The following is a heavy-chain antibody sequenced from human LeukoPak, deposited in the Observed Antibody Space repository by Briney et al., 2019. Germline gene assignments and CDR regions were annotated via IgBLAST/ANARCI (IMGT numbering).Heavy chain of an antibody. Sequence: PSETLSLTCAVYGGSFSGYYWSWIRQPPGKGLEWIGEINHSGSTNYNPSLKSRVTISVDTSKNQFSLRLSSVTAADTAVYYCAGGGYCSSTGCQAPLFDYWGQGTLVTVSS. CDR3: AGGGYCSSTGCQAPLFDY. CDR2: INHSGST. CDR1: GGSFSGYY. V-gene: IGHV4-34*01. J-gene: IGHJ4*02. D-gene: IGHD2-2*01.